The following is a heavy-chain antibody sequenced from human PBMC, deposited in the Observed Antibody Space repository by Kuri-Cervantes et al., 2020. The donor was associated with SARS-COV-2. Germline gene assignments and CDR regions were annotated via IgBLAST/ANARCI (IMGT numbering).Heavy chain of an antibody. CDR1: GGSISSSSYY. Sequence: ESLKISCTVSGGSISSSSYYWGWIRQPPGKGLEWIGSICYSGSTYYNPSLKSRVTISVDTSKNQFSLKLSSVTAADTAVYYCARLVRGIQLWSIGNYYYYYGMDVWGQGTTVTVSS. CDR3: ARLVRGIQLWSIGNYYYYYGMDV. CDR2: ICYSGST. D-gene: IGHD5-18*01. J-gene: IGHJ6*02. V-gene: IGHV4-39*01.